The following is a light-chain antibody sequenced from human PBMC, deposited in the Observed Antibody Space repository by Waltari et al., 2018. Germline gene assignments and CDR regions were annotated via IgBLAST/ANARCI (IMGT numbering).Light chain of an antibody. CDR3: MQSLQHPLP. Sequence: DIVMTQTPLSLPVTPGEPASIYCRSSQSLLHSNGNTYLYWYLQKQGQPPRLLIYRVSNRFSGVPDRFSGSGSDTDFTLKISLVEAEDFLFYYCMQSLQHPLPFGGGTKVEIK. J-gene: IGKJ4*01. CDR1: QSLLHSNGNTY. CDR2: RVS. V-gene: IGKV2D-29*01.